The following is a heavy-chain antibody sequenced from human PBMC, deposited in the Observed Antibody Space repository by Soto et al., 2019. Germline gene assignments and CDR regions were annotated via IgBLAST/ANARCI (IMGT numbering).Heavy chain of an antibody. CDR2: IYYSGST. Sequence: SETLSLTCTVSGGSISSGDYYWSWIRQPPGKGLEWIGYIYYSGSTYYNPSLKSRVTISVDTSKNQFSLKLSSVTAADTAVYYCARNKSNYDYGETRWAFDIGGKGTMATV. CDR3: ARNKSNYDYGETRWAFDI. J-gene: IGHJ3*02. D-gene: IGHD4-17*01. CDR1: GGSISSGDYY. V-gene: IGHV4-30-4*01.